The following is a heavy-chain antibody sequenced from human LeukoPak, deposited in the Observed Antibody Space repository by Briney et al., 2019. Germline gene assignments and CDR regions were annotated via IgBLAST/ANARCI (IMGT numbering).Heavy chain of an antibody. CDR2: INPSGGST. Sequence: ASVKVSCKASGYTFTSYYMHWVRQAPGQGLEWMGIINPSGGSTSYAQKFQGRVTMTRDTSTSTVYMELSSLRSKDTAVYYCARARSGYSSGWYQFTYWGQGTLVTVSS. D-gene: IGHD6-19*01. J-gene: IGHJ4*02. V-gene: IGHV1-46*01. CDR1: GYTFTSYY. CDR3: ARARSGYSSGWYQFTY.